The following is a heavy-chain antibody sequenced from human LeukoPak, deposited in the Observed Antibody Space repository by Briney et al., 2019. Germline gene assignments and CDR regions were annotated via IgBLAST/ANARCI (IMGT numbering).Heavy chain of an antibody. Sequence: GSLRLSCAASGFTFDSYSMNWVRQAPGKGLEWVSSISVGSRYIFYADSVKGRFTISRDNAKNSLYLHMNSLRAEDTAVYYCARDQPYYYDSSGYLLYWGQGTLVTVSS. CDR2: ISVGSRYI. CDR1: GFTFDSYS. CDR3: ARDQPYYYDSSGYLLY. V-gene: IGHV3-21*04. J-gene: IGHJ4*02. D-gene: IGHD3-22*01.